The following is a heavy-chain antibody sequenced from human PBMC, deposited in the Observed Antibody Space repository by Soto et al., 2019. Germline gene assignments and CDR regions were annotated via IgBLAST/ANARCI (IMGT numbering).Heavy chain of an antibody. Sequence: SETLSLTCTVSGGSISSSSYYWGWIRQPPGKGLEWIGSIYYSGSTYYNPSLKSRVTISVDTSKNQFSLKLSSVTAADTAVYYCARHPGDIVVVPAAKGDAFDIWGQGTMVTVSS. CDR3: ARHPGDIVVVPAAKGDAFDI. V-gene: IGHV4-39*01. CDR2: IYYSGST. CDR1: GGSISSSSYY. D-gene: IGHD2-2*01. J-gene: IGHJ3*02.